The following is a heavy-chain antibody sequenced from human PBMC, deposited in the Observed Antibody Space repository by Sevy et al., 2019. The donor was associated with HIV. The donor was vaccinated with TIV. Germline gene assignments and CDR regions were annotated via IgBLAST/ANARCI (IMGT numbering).Heavy chain of an antibody. CDR1: GFTFSDYY. D-gene: IGHD3-16*01. V-gene: IGHV3-11*04. CDR3: ARAGDYDYVWGSLPHAFDI. J-gene: IGHJ3*02. CDR2: ISSSGSTI. Sequence: GGSLRLSCAASGFTFSDYYMSWIRQAPGKGLEWVSYISSSGSTIYYADSVKGRFTISRDNSKNTLYLQMNSLRAEDTAVYYCARAGDYDYVWGSLPHAFDIWGQGTMVTVSS.